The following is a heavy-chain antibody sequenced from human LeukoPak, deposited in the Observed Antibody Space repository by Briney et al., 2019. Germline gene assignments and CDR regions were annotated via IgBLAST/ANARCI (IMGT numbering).Heavy chain of an antibody. D-gene: IGHD6-19*01. Sequence: SETLSLTCTVSGGSISSSSYYWGWIRQPPGKGLEWIGSIYYSGSTYYNPSLKSRVTISVDTSKNQFSLKLSSVTAADTAVYYCAGPRAVADSFDYWGQGTLVTVSS. V-gene: IGHV4-39*01. CDR2: IYYSGST. CDR1: GGSISSSSYY. J-gene: IGHJ4*02. CDR3: AGPRAVADSFDY.